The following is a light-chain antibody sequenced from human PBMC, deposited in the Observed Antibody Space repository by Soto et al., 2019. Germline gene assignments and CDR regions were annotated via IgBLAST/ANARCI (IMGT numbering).Light chain of an antibody. V-gene: IGKV1-5*03. J-gene: IGKJ1*01. Sequence: DIQMTQSPSTLSASVGDRVTITCRANQSISSWLAWYQQKPGKAPKLLIYKASSLESGVPSRFSGSGSGTEFTLTISSLQPDDFATYYCQQYNSYWRTFGQGTKVEIK. CDR2: KAS. CDR1: QSISSW. CDR3: QQYNSYWRT.